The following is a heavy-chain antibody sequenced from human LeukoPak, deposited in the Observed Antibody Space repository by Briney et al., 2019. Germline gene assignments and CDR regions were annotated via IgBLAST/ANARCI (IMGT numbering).Heavy chain of an antibody. J-gene: IGHJ4*02. Sequence: ASVKVSCKASGYTFTSYGISWVRQAAGQGLEWMGCISAYNGNTNYAQKLQGRVTMTTDTSTSTAYMELRSLRSDDTVVYYCARDRGLLLWFGGDYYFDYWGQGTLVTVSS. CDR1: GYTFTSYG. CDR2: ISAYNGNT. V-gene: IGHV1-18*01. CDR3: ARDRGLLLWFGGDYYFDY. D-gene: IGHD3-10*01.